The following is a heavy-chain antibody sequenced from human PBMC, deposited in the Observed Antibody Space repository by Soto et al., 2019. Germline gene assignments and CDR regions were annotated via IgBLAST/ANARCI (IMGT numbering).Heavy chain of an antibody. Sequence: GGSLRLSCAASGFTVSSNYMSWVRQAPGKGLEWVSVIYSGGSTYYADSVKGRFTISRDNSKNTLYLQMNSLRAADTAVYYCAKDLMTMVYAIYFDYWGQGTLVTGSS. CDR3: AKDLMTMVYAIYFDY. D-gene: IGHD2-8*01. CDR2: IYSGGST. J-gene: IGHJ4*02. CDR1: GFTVSSNY. V-gene: IGHV3-53*01.